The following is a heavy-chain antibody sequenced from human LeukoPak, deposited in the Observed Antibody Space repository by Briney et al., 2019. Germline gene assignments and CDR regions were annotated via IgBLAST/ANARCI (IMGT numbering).Heavy chain of an antibody. CDR3: ATNSATRGNFFDS. D-gene: IGHD1-1*01. CDR2: ITPMFGTT. V-gene: IGHV1-69*13. CDR1: GGTFSSYE. Sequence: ASVKVSCKASGGTFSSYEINWVRQAPGQGLEWMGGITPMFGTTNYAQKLQGRVTIIADESTSTAYMEMSSLGSEDTALYYCATNSATRGNFFDSWGQGSLVTISS. J-gene: IGHJ4*02.